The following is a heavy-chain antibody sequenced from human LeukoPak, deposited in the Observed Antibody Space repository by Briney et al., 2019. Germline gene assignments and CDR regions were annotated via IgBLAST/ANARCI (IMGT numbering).Heavy chain of an antibody. Sequence: GGSLRLSCAASGFTVSSNYMSWVRRAPGKGLEWVSVIYSGGSTYYADSVKGRFTISRDNSKNTLYLQMNSLRAEDTAVYYCASYYYDSSGYLLFDYWGQGTLVTVSS. CDR2: IYSGGST. CDR1: GFTVSSNY. CDR3: ASYYYDSSGYLLFDY. V-gene: IGHV3-53*01. D-gene: IGHD3-22*01. J-gene: IGHJ4*02.